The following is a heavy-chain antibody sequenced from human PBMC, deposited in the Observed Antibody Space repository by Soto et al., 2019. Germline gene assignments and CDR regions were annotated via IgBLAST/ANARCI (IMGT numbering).Heavy chain of an antibody. CDR3: TRDLYYFDSSAYYGHNWFDP. J-gene: IGHJ5*02. D-gene: IGHD3-22*01. CDR2: IIPMFGTT. V-gene: IGHV1-69*13. Sequence: SVKVSCKASGGTFSTYTMSWVRQAPGQGLEWMGGIIPMFGTTTYAENFQGRVTITADESTSTAYMELTSLRSEDTAVYYCTRDLYYFDSSAYYGHNWFDPWGRG. CDR1: GGTFSTYT.